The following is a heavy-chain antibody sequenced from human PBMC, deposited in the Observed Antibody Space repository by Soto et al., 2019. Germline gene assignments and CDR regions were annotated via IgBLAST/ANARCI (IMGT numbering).Heavy chain of an antibody. CDR1: GGTFSSYA. Sequence: VPSVKVSCKASGGTFSSYAISWVRQAPGQGLEWMGGIIPIFGTANYAQKFQGRVTITADESTSTAYMELSSLRSEDTAVYYCAGDNDSSGSTSGRAFDIWGQGTMVTVSS. D-gene: IGHD3-22*01. V-gene: IGHV1-69*13. CDR2: IIPIFGTA. CDR3: AGDNDSSGSTSGRAFDI. J-gene: IGHJ3*02.